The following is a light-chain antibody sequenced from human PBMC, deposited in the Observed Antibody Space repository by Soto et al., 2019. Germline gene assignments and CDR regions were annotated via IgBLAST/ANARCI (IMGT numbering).Light chain of an antibody. Sequence: EIVLTQSPATLSLSPGERATLSCRASQSFSSSYLAWYQQKPGQAHRLLIYGASSRATGLPDRFSGSGSGTDLPLTISSLEPEDFAVYYCQHYGSALFTFGHGTKVDVK. J-gene: IGKJ3*01. CDR3: QHYGSALFT. CDR2: GAS. V-gene: IGKV3-20*01. CDR1: QSFSSSY.